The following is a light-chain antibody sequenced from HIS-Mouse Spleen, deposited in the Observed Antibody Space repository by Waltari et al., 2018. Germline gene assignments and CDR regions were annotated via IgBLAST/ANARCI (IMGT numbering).Light chain of an antibody. CDR2: GKN. CDR3: NSRDSSGNHLGV. CDR1: SLRSYY. Sequence: SSELTQDPAVSVALGQTVRITCQGDSLRSYYASWYQQKPGQAPVLFIYGKNNRPSGIPDRLSGSSSGNTASLTIPGAQAEDEADYYCNSRDSSGNHLGVFGGGTKLTVL. V-gene: IGLV3-19*01. J-gene: IGLJ2*01.